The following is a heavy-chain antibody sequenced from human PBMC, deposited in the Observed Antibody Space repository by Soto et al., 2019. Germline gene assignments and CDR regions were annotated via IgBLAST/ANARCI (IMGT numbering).Heavy chain of an antibody. CDR3: AKGVVEWLLSY. Sequence: QVQLVESGGGVVQPGRSLRLSCAASGFTFSSYGMHWVRQAPGKGLEWVAVISYDGSNKYYADSVKGRFTISRDNSKNTLYLQMNSLRAEDTAVYYCAKGVVEWLLSYWGQGTLVTVSS. CDR1: GFTFSSYG. J-gene: IGHJ4*02. D-gene: IGHD3-3*01. CDR2: ISYDGSNK. V-gene: IGHV3-30*18.